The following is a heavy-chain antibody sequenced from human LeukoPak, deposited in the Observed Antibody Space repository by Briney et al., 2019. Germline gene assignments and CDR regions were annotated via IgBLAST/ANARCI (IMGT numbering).Heavy chain of an antibody. Sequence: ASVKVSCKASGYTFTSYGISWVRQAPGQGLEWMGWISAYNGNTNYARKLQGRVTMTTDTSTSTAYMELRSLRSDDTAVYYCARDGVLWFGELSSRGNDYWGQGTLVTVSS. CDR1: GYTFTSYG. J-gene: IGHJ4*02. D-gene: IGHD3-10*01. V-gene: IGHV1-18*01. CDR3: ARDGVLWFGELSSRGNDY. CDR2: ISAYNGNT.